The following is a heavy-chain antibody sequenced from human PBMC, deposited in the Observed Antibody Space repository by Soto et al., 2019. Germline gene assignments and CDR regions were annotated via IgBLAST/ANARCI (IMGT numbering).Heavy chain of an antibody. CDR1: GGSFSGYY. Sequence: SETLCLTCAVYGGSFSGYYWSWIRQPPGKGLEWIGEINHSGSTNYNPSLKSRVTISVDTSKNQFSLKLTSLTAADTAMYYCARGDQCTSTSCYPYYFASWGQGTLVTVSS. CDR2: INHSGST. J-gene: IGHJ4*02. CDR3: ARGDQCTSTSCYPYYFAS. D-gene: IGHD2-2*01. V-gene: IGHV4-34*01.